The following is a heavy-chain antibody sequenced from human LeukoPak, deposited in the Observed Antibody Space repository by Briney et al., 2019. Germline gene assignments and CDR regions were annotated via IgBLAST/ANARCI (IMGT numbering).Heavy chain of an antibody. V-gene: IGHV2-5*02. Sequence: ASGPTLVKPTQTLTLTCTFSGFSLSTSGVGVGWIRQPPGKALEWLALIYWDDDKRYSPSLKSSLTITKDTSKNQVVLTMTNMDPVDTATYYCARTSGYLTGYTDAFDIWGQGTMVTVSS. D-gene: IGHD3-9*01. CDR2: IYWDDDK. CDR3: ARTSGYLTGYTDAFDI. CDR1: GFSLSTSGVG. J-gene: IGHJ3*02.